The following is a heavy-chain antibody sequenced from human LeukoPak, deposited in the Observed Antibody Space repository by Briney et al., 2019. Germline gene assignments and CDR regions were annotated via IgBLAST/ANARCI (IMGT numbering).Heavy chain of an antibody. CDR1: GYTFTSYG. D-gene: IGHD5-24*01. Sequence: ASVKVSCKASGYTFTSYGISWVRQAPGQGLEWMGWISAYNGNTNYAQKLQGRVTMTTDTSTGTAYMELRSLRSDDTAVYYCARGSTNLDYYYYYMDVWGKGTTVTVSS. CDR3: ARGSTNLDYYYYYMDV. J-gene: IGHJ6*03. V-gene: IGHV1-18*01. CDR2: ISAYNGNT.